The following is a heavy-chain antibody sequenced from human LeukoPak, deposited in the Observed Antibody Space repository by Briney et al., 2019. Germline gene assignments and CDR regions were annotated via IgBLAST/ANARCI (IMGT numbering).Heavy chain of an antibody. Sequence: GGSLSLSCAASGFTFSSYAMSWVRQAPGEGLEWVSSVSGSGGSTYYADSVKGRFTISRDNSKNTLYLQMNSLRAEDTAVYYCAQDQDRYCSGSWPFDYWGQGTLVTVSS. V-gene: IGHV3-23*01. CDR2: VSGSGGST. J-gene: IGHJ4*02. D-gene: IGHD3-10*01. CDR3: AQDQDRYCSGSWPFDY. CDR1: GFTFSSYA.